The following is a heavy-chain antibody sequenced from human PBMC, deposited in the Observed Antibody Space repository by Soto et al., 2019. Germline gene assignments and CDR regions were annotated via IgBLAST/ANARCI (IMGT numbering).Heavy chain of an antibody. Sequence: GGSLRLSCAASGFTFSSYAMSWVRQAPGKGLEWVSAISGSGGSTYYADPVKGRFTISRDNSKNTLYLQMNSLRAEDTAVYYCAKNYYDSSGYYYVPPVDYWGQGTLVTVSS. V-gene: IGHV3-23*01. CDR1: GFTFSSYA. D-gene: IGHD3-22*01. J-gene: IGHJ4*02. CDR2: ISGSGGST. CDR3: AKNYYDSSGYYYVPPVDY.